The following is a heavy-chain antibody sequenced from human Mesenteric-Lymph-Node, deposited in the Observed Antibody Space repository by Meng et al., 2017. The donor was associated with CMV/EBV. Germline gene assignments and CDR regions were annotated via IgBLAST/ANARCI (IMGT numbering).Heavy chain of an antibody. Sequence: GESLKISCAVSGFTVMSNYMSWVRQAPGKGLEWVSVIHNSGSTYYADSVKGRFTISRDNSKNTLYLQMNSLRAEDTAVYYCAKDRRFSDVWGQGTAVTVSS. CDR3: AKDRRFSDV. D-gene: IGHD3-3*01. CDR2: IHNSGST. V-gene: IGHV3-53*01. CDR1: GFTVMSNY. J-gene: IGHJ6*02.